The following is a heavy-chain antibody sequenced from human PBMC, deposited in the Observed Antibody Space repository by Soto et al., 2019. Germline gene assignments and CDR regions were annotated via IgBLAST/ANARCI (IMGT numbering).Heavy chain of an antibody. CDR2: ISYDGSNK. CDR3: AKDGGRLYYVEY. J-gene: IGHJ4*02. Sequence: QVQLVESGGGVVQPGRSLRLSCAASGFIFSSYGMHWVRQAPGKGLEWVAVISYDGSNKYYADSVKGRFTISRDNSKNTLYLQMNSLRAEDTAVYYCAKDGGRLYYVEYWGQGTLVTVSS. CDR1: GFIFSSYG. V-gene: IGHV3-30*18. D-gene: IGHD1-26*01.